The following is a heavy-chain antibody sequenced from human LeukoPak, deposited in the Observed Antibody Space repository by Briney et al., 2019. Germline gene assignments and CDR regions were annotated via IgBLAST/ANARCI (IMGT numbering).Heavy chain of an antibody. V-gene: IGHV4-34*01. CDR3: ARRNGGYPIDY. CDR2: INHSGST. J-gene: IGHJ4*02. CDR1: GGSFSGYY. Sequence: SSETLSLTCAVYGGSFSGYYWSWIRQPPGKGLEWIGEINHSGSTNYNPSPKSRVTISVDTSKNQFSLKLSSVTAADTAVYYCARRNGGYPIDYWGQGTLVTVSS. D-gene: IGHD3-22*01.